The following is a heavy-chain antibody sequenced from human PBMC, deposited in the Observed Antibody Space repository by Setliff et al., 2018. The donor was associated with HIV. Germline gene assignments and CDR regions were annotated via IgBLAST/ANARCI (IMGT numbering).Heavy chain of an antibody. D-gene: IGHD6-19*01. J-gene: IGHJ5*02. CDR1: GYTFTSYH. CDR3: ARDHSSGWVRFDP. CDR2: SNPSGGST. V-gene: IGHV1-46*01. Sequence: ASVKVSCKASGYTFTSYHMHWVRQAPGQGLEWMGISNPSGGSTSYAQKFQDRVTMTSDTSTSTVYMELSSLRSEDTALYYCARDHSSGWVRFDPWGQGTLVTVSS.